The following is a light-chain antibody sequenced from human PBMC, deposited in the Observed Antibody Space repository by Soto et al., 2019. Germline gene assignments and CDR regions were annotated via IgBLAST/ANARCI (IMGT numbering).Light chain of an antibody. V-gene: IGLV1-44*01. Sequence: QSVLTQPPSASGTPGQRVTISCSGSSSDIGSNVVNWYRQLPGTAPKLLIYTNDQRPSGVPDRFSGSKSGTSASLAISGLRSEDEADYYCAAWDDSLHGPVFGGGTKLTV. J-gene: IGLJ3*02. CDR1: SSDIGSNV. CDR2: TND. CDR3: AAWDDSLHGPV.